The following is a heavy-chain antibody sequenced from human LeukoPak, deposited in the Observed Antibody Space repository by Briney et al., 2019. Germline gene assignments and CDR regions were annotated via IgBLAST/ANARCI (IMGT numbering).Heavy chain of an antibody. CDR3: TTDDPRVVVRGGDFDY. V-gene: IGHV3-21*03. D-gene: IGHD2-15*01. J-gene: IGHJ4*02. CDR2: ISSSSYI. CDR1: GFTFSSYS. Sequence: GGSLRLSCAASGFTFSSYSMNWVRQAPGQGLEWVSSISSSSYIYYADSVKGRFTISRDNAKNSLYLQMNSLKTEDTAVYYCTTDDPRVVVRGGDFDYWGQGTLVTVSS.